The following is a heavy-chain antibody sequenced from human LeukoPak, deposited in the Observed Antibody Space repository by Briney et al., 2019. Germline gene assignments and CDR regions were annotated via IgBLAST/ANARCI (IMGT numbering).Heavy chain of an antibody. Sequence: GASVKVSCKASGYTFTSYGIGWVRQAPGQGLEWMGWISAYNGNTNYAQKLQGRVTMTTDTSTSTAYMELRSLRSDDTAVYYCARDRYYYDSSGYYWPTQGYYGMDVWGQGTTVTVSS. J-gene: IGHJ6*02. V-gene: IGHV1-18*01. CDR1: GYTFTSYG. D-gene: IGHD3-22*01. CDR3: ARDRYYYDSSGYYWPTQGYYGMDV. CDR2: ISAYNGNT.